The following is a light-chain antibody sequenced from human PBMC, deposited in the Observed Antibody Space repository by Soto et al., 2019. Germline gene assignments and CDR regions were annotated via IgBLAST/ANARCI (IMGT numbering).Light chain of an antibody. Sequence: QSVLTQPASVSGSPGQSITISCTGTSSVVGGYNYVSWYQQHPGKAPKLMIYDVSNRPSGVSNRFSGSKSGNTASLTISGLQAEDEADYYCSSYTSSSHVVFGGGTQLTVL. V-gene: IGLV2-14*01. J-gene: IGLJ2*01. CDR1: SSVVGGYNY. CDR3: SSYTSSSHVV. CDR2: DVS.